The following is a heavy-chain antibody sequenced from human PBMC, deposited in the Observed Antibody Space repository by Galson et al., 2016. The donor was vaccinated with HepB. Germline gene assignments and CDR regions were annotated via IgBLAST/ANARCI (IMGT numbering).Heavy chain of an antibody. CDR2: IIPIFGTT. D-gene: IGHD4-17*01. Sequence: SVKVSCKASGGPFNSYVITWVRQAPGQGLEWMGGIIPIFGTTNYEQKFQGRVTITADASTRTAYMELSSLRSEDTAVFYCARGTQLRGRVNFFDYWGQGTLVTVSS. J-gene: IGHJ4*02. V-gene: IGHV1-69*13. CDR1: GGPFNSYV. CDR3: ARGTQLRGRVNFFDY.